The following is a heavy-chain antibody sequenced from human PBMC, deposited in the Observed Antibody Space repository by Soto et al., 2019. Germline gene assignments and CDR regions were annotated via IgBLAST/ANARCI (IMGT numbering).Heavy chain of an antibody. CDR1: GFTFSSYA. Sequence: QSGGSLRLSCAASGFTFSSYAMSWVRQAPGKGLEWVSAISGSGGSTYYADSVKGRFTISRDNSKNTLYLQMNSLRAEDTAVYYCAKPERPLLVGATTGPDYWGQGTLVTVSS. J-gene: IGHJ4*02. CDR2: ISGSGGST. D-gene: IGHD1-26*01. V-gene: IGHV3-23*01. CDR3: AKPERPLLVGATTGPDY.